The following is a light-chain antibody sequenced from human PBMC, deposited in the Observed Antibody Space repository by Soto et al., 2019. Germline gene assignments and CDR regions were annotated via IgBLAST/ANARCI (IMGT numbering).Light chain of an antibody. CDR2: GAS. Sequence: EIVMTQSPATLSVSPGERATLSCRASQSVSSNLAWYQQKPGQAPRLLIYGASTMATGIPARFSGSGSGTEFTLTISSLQSEDFADYYCQQYNNWPPWTFGQGIKVEIK. CDR3: QQYNNWPPWT. V-gene: IGKV3-15*01. J-gene: IGKJ1*01. CDR1: QSVSSN.